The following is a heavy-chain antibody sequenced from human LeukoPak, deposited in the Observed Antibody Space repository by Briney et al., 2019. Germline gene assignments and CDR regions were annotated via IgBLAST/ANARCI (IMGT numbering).Heavy chain of an antibody. Sequence: RTGGSLRLSCAASGFTFSSYSMNWVRQAPGKGLEWVSSISSSSSYIYYADSVKGRFTISRDNAKNSLYLQMNSLRAEDTAVYYCAREGPHGSSSWYGYPGEFDYWGQGTLVTVSS. CDR1: GFTFSSYS. J-gene: IGHJ4*02. CDR3: AREGPHGSSSWYGYPGEFDY. CDR2: ISSSSSYI. D-gene: IGHD6-13*01. V-gene: IGHV3-21*01.